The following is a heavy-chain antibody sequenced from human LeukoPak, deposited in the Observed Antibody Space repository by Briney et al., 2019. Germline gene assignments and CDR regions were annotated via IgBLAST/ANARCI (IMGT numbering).Heavy chain of an antibody. Sequence: GGSLRLSCAASGFTFSSYAMSWVRQAPGKGLEWVASISAGDGNTYYADYVQARFTISRDSSKNTLSLQMNSLRAEDTAVYYCAKSGSTSYYLPLDYWGQGTLVTVSS. V-gene: IGHV3-23*01. CDR1: GFTFSSYA. J-gene: IGHJ4*02. CDR2: ISAGDGNT. D-gene: IGHD2-2*01. CDR3: AKSGSTSYYLPLDY.